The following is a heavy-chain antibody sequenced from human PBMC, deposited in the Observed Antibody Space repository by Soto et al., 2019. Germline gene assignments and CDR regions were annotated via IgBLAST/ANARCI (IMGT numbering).Heavy chain of an antibody. CDR2: IYSGGST. Sequence: EVQLVESGGGLVQPGGSLRLSCAASGFTVSSNYMSWVRQAPGKGLEWVSVIYSGGSTYYEDSVKGRFTISRDNSKNTLYLQMNSLRAEDTAVYYCARDLLRGWFDPWGQGTLVTVSS. D-gene: IGHD2-21*01. V-gene: IGHV3-66*01. J-gene: IGHJ5*02. CDR1: GFTVSSNY. CDR3: ARDLLRGWFDP.